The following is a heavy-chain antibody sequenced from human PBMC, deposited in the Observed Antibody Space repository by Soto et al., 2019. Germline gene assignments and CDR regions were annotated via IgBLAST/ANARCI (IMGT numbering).Heavy chain of an antibody. D-gene: IGHD3-10*01. CDR2: VYSSGTN. Sequence: PSETLSLTCGVSGGSINSYWWSWIRQPAGKGLEWIGRVYSSGTNNYNPSLNSRATMSVETAKNQFSLKLSSVTAADTAVYYCARDIGSYAYGEGYWGQGIQVTVSS. J-gene: IGHJ4*02. CDR3: ARDIGSYAYGEGY. V-gene: IGHV4-4*07. CDR1: GGSINSYW.